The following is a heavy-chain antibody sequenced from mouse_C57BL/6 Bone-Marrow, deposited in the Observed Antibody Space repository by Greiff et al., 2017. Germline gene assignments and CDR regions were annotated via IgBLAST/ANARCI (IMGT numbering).Heavy chain of an antibody. CDR3: ASETGSAMAY. Sequence: VKLMESGPGLVTPSQCLSITCTVSGFSLTSYGVDWVRQSPGKGLEWLGVIWGVGSTNYNSALISRLSISKANTKCQVFLNMNSLQTDDTAMYSCASETGSAMAYGGQGTSVTVSS. CDR1: GFSLTSYG. J-gene: IGHJ4*01. V-gene: IGHV2-6*01. CDR2: IWGVGST.